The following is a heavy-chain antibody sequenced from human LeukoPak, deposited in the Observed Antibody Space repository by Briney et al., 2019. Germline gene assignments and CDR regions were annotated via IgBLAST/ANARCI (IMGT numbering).Heavy chain of an antibody. J-gene: IGHJ4*02. Sequence: ASVKVSCTASGYTFTSYYIHWVRQAPGQRLEWMGIINPAGGSTTYAQKFQGSRLTLTRDTSTSTVYMELSSLRSEDTAVYYCARGRGVHDSHTYDYFDYWGQGSLVTVSS. CDR1: GYTFTSYY. CDR3: ARGRGVHDSHTYDYFDY. D-gene: IGHD3-22*01. CDR2: INPAGGST. V-gene: IGHV1-46*01.